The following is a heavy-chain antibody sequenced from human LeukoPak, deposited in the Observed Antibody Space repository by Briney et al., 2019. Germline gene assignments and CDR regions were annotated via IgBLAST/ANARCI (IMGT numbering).Heavy chain of an antibody. V-gene: IGHV3-9*01. J-gene: IGHJ5*02. CDR2: ISWKSINI. CDR3: AKDFMRYSSSWWEFDP. CDR1: VYSFAVDV. D-gene: IGHD6-13*01. Sequence: GGSLRLSCAASVYSFAVDVMPWGWQVPGKGLEWVSGISWKSINIGYVDSVKGRFTISRDNAKNSLYLEMNSLRAEDTALYYCAKDFMRYSSSWWEFDPWGQGTRVTVSS.